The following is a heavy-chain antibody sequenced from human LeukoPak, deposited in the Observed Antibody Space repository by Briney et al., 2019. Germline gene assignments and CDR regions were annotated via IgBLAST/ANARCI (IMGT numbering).Heavy chain of an antibody. V-gene: IGHV4-59*01. CDR1: GGSISSYY. CDR3: ASTEAGGVGAPVPFDY. Sequence: PSETLSLTCTVSGGSISSYYWSWIRQPPGKGLEWIGYIYYSGSTNYNPSLKSRVTISVDTSKNQFSLKLSSVTAADTAVYYCASTEAGGVGAPVPFDYWGQGTLVTVSS. CDR2: IYYSGST. J-gene: IGHJ4*02. D-gene: IGHD1-26*01.